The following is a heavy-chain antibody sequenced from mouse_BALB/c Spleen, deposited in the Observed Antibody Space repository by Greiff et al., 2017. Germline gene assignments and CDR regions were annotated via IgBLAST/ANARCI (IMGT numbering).Heavy chain of an antibody. J-gene: IGHJ2*01. D-gene: IGHD1-1*02. CDR1: GFNIKDYY. V-gene: IGHV14-4*02. Sequence: VQLKQSGAELVRSGASVKLSCTASGFNIKDYYMHWVKQRPEQGLEWIGWIDPENGDTEYAPKFQGKATMTADTSSNTAYLQLSSLTSEDTAVYYCNEVDGGYWGQGTTLTVSS. CDR2: IDPENGDT. CDR3: NEVDGGY.